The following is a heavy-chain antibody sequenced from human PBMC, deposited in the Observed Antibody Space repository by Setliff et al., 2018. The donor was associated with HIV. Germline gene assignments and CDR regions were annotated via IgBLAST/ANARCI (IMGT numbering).Heavy chain of an antibody. J-gene: IGHJ4*02. CDR2: VNHSGIT. Sequence: SETLSLTCAVYGGSFSDYYWIWIRQSPGKGPKWIGEVNHSGITKYNPSLRSRVIISIDTSKKQFYLKVNSVTAADAAIYYCARGGAHNHGHDYFDYWGQGTLVTVSS. D-gene: IGHD1-1*01. CDR3: ARGGAHNHGHDYFDY. V-gene: IGHV4-34*01. CDR1: GGSFSDYY.